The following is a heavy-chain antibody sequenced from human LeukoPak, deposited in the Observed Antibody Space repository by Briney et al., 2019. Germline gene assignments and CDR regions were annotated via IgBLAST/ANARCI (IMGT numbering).Heavy chain of an antibody. Sequence: SETLSLTCAVYGGSFSGYYWSWIRQPPGKGLEWIGEINHSGSTNYNPSLKSRVTISVDTSKNQFSLKLSSVTAADTAVYYCARGKPYGDYSYWGQGTLVAVSS. CDR2: INHSGST. J-gene: IGHJ4*02. V-gene: IGHV4-34*01. D-gene: IGHD4-17*01. CDR1: GGSFSGYY. CDR3: ARGKPYGDYSY.